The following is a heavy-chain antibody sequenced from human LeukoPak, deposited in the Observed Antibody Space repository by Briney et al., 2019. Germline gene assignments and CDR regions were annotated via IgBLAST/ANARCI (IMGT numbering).Heavy chain of an antibody. CDR1: GYTFTSYG. D-gene: IGHD5-24*01. CDR3: ARDFWVRAGYNRGGDAFDI. CDR2: ISAYNGNT. V-gene: IGHV1-18*01. Sequence: GASVKVSCKASGYTFTSYGISWVRQAPGQGLEWMGWISAYNGNTNYAQKLQGRVTMTTDTSTSTAYMELRSLRSDDTAVYYCARDFWVRAGYNRGGDAFDIWGQGTMVTVSS. J-gene: IGHJ3*02.